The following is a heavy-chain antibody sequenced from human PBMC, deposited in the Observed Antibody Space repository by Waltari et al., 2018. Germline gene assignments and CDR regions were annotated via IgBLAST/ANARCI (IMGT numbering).Heavy chain of an antibody. J-gene: IGHJ4*02. CDR2: IYHTGTT. V-gene: IGHV4-4*02. D-gene: IGHD6-13*01. Sequence: QVQLQESGPGLVRPSETLSLTPAVSGASISSGNWWSWVRQPPGKGLEWIGEIYHTGTTYYNPSLQSRVTTSLDKSKNQLSLKVESVTAADTAVYYCARHIGVSGTRGFDFWGQGTLVTVSS. CDR1: GASISSGNW. CDR3: ARHIGVSGTRGFDF.